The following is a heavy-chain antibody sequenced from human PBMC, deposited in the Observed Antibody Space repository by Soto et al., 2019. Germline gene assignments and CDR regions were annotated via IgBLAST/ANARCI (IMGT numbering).Heavy chain of an antibody. CDR2: INAGNGNT. CDR3: ARDLYSSGLYPGVSRTQNLFDP. Sequence: GASVKVSCKASGYTFTSYGMHWVGQAPGQRVEWVGWINAGNGNTKYSQKFQGRVTITRDTSASTAYMELSSLRSEDTAVYYCARDLYSSGLYPGVSRTQNLFDPCGQGTLVTGSS. J-gene: IGHJ5*02. CDR1: GYTFTSYG. D-gene: IGHD6-19*01. V-gene: IGHV1-3*01.